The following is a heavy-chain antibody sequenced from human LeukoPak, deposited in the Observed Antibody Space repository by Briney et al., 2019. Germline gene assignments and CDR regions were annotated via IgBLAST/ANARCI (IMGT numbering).Heavy chain of an antibody. CDR1: GFAFSSHA. Sequence: GGSLRLSCAASGFAFSSHAMSWVRQAPGKGLEWVSGIGVGGGDTYYADSVKGRFTISRDNSKNTLYLQMNSLRAEDTAVYYCAKELYYYDSSGSFDYWGQGTPVAVSS. V-gene: IGHV3-23*01. D-gene: IGHD3-22*01. J-gene: IGHJ4*02. CDR2: IGVGGGDT. CDR3: AKELYYYDSSGSFDY.